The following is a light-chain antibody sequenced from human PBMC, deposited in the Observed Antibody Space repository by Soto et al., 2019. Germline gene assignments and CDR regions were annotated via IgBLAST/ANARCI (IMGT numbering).Light chain of an antibody. CDR1: QSVSSN. V-gene: IGKV3-15*01. Sequence: DIVLTQSPGTLSLSPGERATLSCRARQSVSSNLAWYQQKPGQAPRLLIYGASTRATGIPARFSGSGSGTEFTLTISGLQSEDFAVYYCQQYENWPGFGGGTKVDIK. J-gene: IGKJ4*01. CDR2: GAS. CDR3: QQYENWPG.